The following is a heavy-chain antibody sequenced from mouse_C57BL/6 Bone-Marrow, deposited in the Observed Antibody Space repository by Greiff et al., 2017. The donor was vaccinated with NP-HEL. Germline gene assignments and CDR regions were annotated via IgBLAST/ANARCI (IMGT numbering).Heavy chain of an antibody. V-gene: IGHV5-9-1*02. CDR2: ISSGGDYI. D-gene: IGHD4-1*01. CDR1: GFTFSSYA. Sequence: EVKLVESGEGLVKPGGSLKLSCAASGFTFSSYAMSWVRQTPEKRLEWVAYISSGGDYIYYADTVKGRFTISRDNARNTLYLQMSSLKSEDTAMYYCTRVGETGTSRDFDYWGQGTTLTVSS. J-gene: IGHJ2*01. CDR3: TRVGETGTSRDFDY.